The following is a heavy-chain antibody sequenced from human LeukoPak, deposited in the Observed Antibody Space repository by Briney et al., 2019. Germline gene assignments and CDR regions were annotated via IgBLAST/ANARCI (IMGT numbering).Heavy chain of an antibody. D-gene: IGHD2-2*01. J-gene: IGHJ4*02. CDR3: ARADIVVGNLFDY. Sequence: GGSLRLSCAASGFTVSSNYMSWVRQPPGKGLEWVSVIYSGGGTYYADSVKGRFTISRDNSKNTLYLQMNSLRAEDTAVYYCARADIVVGNLFDYWGQGTLVTVSS. CDR2: IYSGGGT. V-gene: IGHV3-53*05. CDR1: GFTVSSNY.